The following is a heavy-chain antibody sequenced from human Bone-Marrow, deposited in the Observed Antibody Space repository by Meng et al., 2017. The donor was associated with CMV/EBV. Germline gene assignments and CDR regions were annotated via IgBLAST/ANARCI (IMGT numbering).Heavy chain of an antibody. CDR1: GFTFSDYY. J-gene: IGHJ4*02. CDR3: ARDLEYYYDSSGYSGFVY. CDR2: ISSSGSTI. Sequence: GESLKISCAASGFTFSDYYMSWIRQAPGKGLEWLSYISSSGSTIYYADSVKGRFTISRDNAKNSLYLQMNSLRAEDTAVYYCARDLEYYYDSSGYSGFVYWGQGTLVTVSS. V-gene: IGHV3-11*04. D-gene: IGHD3-22*01.